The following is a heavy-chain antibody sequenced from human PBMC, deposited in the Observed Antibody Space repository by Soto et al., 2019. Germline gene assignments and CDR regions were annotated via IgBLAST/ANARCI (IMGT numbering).Heavy chain of an antibody. Sequence: GESLKISCKGSGYSFTSYWIGWVRQMPGKGLEWMGIIYPGDSDTRYSPSFQGQVTISADKSISTAYLQWSSLKASDTAMYYCARCGGSSSPIFFFYGLGVRGQGNTVPV. J-gene: IGHJ6*02. V-gene: IGHV5-51*01. CDR3: ARCGGSSSPIFFFYGLGV. CDR1: GYSFTSYW. CDR2: IYPGDSDT. D-gene: IGHD6-6*01.